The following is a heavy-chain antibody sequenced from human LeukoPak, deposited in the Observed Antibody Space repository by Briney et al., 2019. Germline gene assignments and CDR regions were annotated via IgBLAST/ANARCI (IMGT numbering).Heavy chain of an antibody. J-gene: IGHJ4*02. D-gene: IGHD6-19*01. CDR2: INHSGST. Sequence: SETLSLTCAVYGGSFSGYYWSWIREPPGKGLEWIGEINHSGSTNYNPSLKSRVTISVDTSKNQFSLKLSSVTAADTAVYYCARGRWAVAGTYFDYWGQGTLVTVSS. V-gene: IGHV4-34*01. CDR1: GGSFSGYY. CDR3: ARGRWAVAGTYFDY.